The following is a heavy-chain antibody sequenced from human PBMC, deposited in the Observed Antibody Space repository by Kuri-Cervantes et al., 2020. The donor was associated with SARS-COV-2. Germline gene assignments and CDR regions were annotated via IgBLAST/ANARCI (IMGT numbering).Heavy chain of an antibody. CDR2: ISWNSGSI. CDR1: GFTVSSNY. J-gene: IGHJ3*02. Sequence: GGSLRLSCAASGFTVSSNYMSWVRQAPGKGLEWVSGISWNSGSIGYADSVKGRFTISRDNAKNSLYLQMNSLRAEDTALYYCAKAMQWLVPWDAFDIWGQGTMVTVSS. D-gene: IGHD6-19*01. V-gene: IGHV3-9*01. CDR3: AKAMQWLVPWDAFDI.